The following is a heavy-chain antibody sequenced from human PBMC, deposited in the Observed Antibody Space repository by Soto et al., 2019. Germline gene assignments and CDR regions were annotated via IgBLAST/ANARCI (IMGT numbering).Heavy chain of an antibody. Sequence: VESGGGVVQPGRSLRLSCTDSGLTLTGHSMHWVRQAPGKGLEWLAGISYDGINEYYAESVKGRFTISRDRTDKTVYLEMNGLRLEETAIYYWAGDPYGGGSDPPHESWGQGTRVTVSS. CDR1: GLTLTGHS. J-gene: IGHJ4*02. V-gene: IGHV3-30-3*01. D-gene: IGHD3-10*01. CDR3: AGDPYGGGSDPPHES. CDR2: ISYDGINE.